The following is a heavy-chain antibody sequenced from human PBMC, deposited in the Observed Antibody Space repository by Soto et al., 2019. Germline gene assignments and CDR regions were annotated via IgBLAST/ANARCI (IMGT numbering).Heavy chain of an antibody. CDR3: ASRSWTGYYFS. CDR2: IYHGGST. Sequence: QVQLQESGPGLVKPSRTLSLTCAVSGDSISSSNWWSWVRQPPGKGLEWIGEIYHGGSTNYNPSLKSRVTISIDKSKNQFSLKMTSVTAADTAVYYCASRSWTGYYFSWGQGTLVTVSS. V-gene: IGHV4-4*02. J-gene: IGHJ5*02. CDR1: GDSISSSNW. D-gene: IGHD3-9*01.